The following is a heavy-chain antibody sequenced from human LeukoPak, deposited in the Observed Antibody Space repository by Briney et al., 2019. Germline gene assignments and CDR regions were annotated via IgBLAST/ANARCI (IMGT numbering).Heavy chain of an antibody. CDR1: GFTYSSYW. CDR3: ARGGSFGSFDY. D-gene: IGHD1-26*01. V-gene: IGHV3-7*01. Sequence: GGSLRLSCAASGFTYSSYWMSWVRQAPGKGLECVANIKEDESEKDYVDSVKGRFTISRDNAKNSLYLQINSLRAEDTAVYYCARGGSFGSFDYWGQGTLVTVSS. CDR2: IKEDESEK. J-gene: IGHJ4*02.